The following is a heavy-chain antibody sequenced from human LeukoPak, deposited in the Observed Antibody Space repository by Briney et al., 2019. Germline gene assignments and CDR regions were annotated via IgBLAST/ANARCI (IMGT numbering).Heavy chain of an antibody. V-gene: IGHV3-30*03. CDR3: ARNRIPTSITPDS. CDR1: GFTFSSYS. CDR2: IPFDASNK. J-gene: IGHJ5*01. D-gene: IGHD2-2*02. Sequence: GGSLRLSCAASGFTFSSYSMNWVRQAPDKGLEWVAVIPFDASNKYYADSVRGRFTISRDNSKNTLYLQMNSLRPEDTAVYYCARNRIPTSITPDSWGQGTLVTVSS.